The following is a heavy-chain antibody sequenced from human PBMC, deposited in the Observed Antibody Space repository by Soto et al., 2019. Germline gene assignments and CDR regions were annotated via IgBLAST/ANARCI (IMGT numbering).Heavy chain of an antibody. CDR1: GGSISSGGYS. V-gene: IGHV4-30-2*01. D-gene: IGHD4-17*01. Sequence: SETLSLTCAVSGGSISSGGYSWSWIRQPPGKGLEWIGYIYHSGSTYYNPSLKSRVTISVDRSKNQFSLKLSSVTAADTAVYYCARGPVTTVVPSWFDPWGQGTLVTVSS. CDR2: IYHSGST. CDR3: ARGPVTTVVPSWFDP. J-gene: IGHJ5*02.